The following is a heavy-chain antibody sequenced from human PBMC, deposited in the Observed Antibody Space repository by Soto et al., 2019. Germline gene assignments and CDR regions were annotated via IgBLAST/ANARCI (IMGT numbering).Heavy chain of an antibody. CDR2: TYYRTKWYN. V-gene: IGHV6-1*01. D-gene: IGHD6-6*01. J-gene: IGHJ1*01. CDR1: GDSVSSNSAA. CDR3: ARGWDSSSSGEVDFHL. Sequence: SQTLSLTCAISGDSVSSNSAAWNWIRQSPSRGLEWLGRTYYRTKWYNDYAVSVKSRITINPDPSKNQFSLQLKSVTPEDTAGYYCARGWDSSSSGEVDFHLWGQGTLVTVSS.